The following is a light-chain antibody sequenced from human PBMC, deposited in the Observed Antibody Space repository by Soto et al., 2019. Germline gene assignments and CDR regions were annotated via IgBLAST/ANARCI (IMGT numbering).Light chain of an antibody. Sequence: IVMTQSPATLSVSPGERGTLSCRASQRVSSNLAWYQQKPGQAPRLLIYGASTRATGIPARFSGSGSGTEFTLTISSLQSEDFAVYLCQQYGDSPSTFGQGTKLEIK. J-gene: IGKJ2*01. CDR3: QQYGDSPST. V-gene: IGKV3-15*01. CDR2: GAS. CDR1: QRVSSN.